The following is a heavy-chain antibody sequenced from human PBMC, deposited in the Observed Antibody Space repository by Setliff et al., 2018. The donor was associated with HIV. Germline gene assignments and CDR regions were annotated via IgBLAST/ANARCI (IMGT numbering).Heavy chain of an antibody. V-gene: IGHV1-18*01. D-gene: IGHD6-19*01. CDR3: ARALGSGWYYYYYYGMDV. CDR2: ISAYNGNT. Sequence: ASVKVSCKASGYIFISYGFSWVRQAPGQGLEWMGWISAYNGNTNYAQKFQGRVTMTRDTSISTAYMELSRLRSDDTAVYYCARALGSGWYYYYYYGMDVWGQGTTVTVSS. J-gene: IGHJ6*02. CDR1: GYIFISYG.